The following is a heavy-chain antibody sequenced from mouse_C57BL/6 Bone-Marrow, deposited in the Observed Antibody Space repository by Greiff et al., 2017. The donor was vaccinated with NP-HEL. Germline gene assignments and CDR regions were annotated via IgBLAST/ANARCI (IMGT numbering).Heavy chain of an antibody. CDR3: ARGNGNPFAY. Sequence: EVKLQESGPGLVKPSQSLSLTCSVTGYSITSGYYWNWIRQFPGNKLEWMGYISYDGSNNYNPSLKNRISITRDTSKNQFFLKLNSVTTEDTATYYCARGNGNPFAYWGQGTLVTVSA. J-gene: IGHJ3*01. CDR2: ISYDGSN. V-gene: IGHV3-6*01. D-gene: IGHD2-1*01. CDR1: GYSITSGYY.